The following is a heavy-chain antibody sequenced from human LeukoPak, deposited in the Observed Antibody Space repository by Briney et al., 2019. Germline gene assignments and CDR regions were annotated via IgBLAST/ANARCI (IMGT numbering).Heavy chain of an antibody. D-gene: IGHD2-15*01. CDR1: GFTFSNYW. CDR2: IKQDGSEK. V-gene: IGHV3-7*03. J-gene: IGHJ5*02. CDR3: ARDPRSAGRYNWFDP. Sequence: GGSLRLSCAASGFTFSNYWMAWVRQAPATGLEWVANIKQDGSEKYYVDSVKGRFTISRDNAKNSLFLEMNSLRAEDTAVYYCARDPRSAGRYNWFDPWGQGTLVTVSS.